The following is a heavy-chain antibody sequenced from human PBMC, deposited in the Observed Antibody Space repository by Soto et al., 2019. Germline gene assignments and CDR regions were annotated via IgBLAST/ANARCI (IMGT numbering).Heavy chain of an antibody. Sequence: PSETLSLTCTVSGGSISSYYWSWIRQPPGKGLEWIGYIYYSGSTNYNPSLKSRVTISVDTSKNQFSLKLSSVTAADTAVYYCARAFPGVYFDYWGPGTLVTVSS. CDR3: ARAFPGVYFDY. J-gene: IGHJ4*02. D-gene: IGHD3-10*01. CDR2: IYYSGST. V-gene: IGHV4-59*08. CDR1: GGSISSYY.